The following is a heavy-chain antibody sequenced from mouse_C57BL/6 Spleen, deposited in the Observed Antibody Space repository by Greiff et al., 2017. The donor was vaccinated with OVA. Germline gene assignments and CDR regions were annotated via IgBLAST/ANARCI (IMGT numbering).Heavy chain of an antibody. CDR3: ARHTVVAPDWYFDV. CDR2: IYPGSGST. J-gene: IGHJ1*03. Sequence: VQLQQPGAELVKPGASVKMSCKASGYTFTSYWITWVKQRPGQGLEWIGDIYPGSGSTNYNEKFKSKATLTVDTSSSTAYMQLSSLTSEDSAVYYCARHTVVAPDWYFDVWGTGTTVTVSS. CDR1: GYTFTSYW. D-gene: IGHD1-1*01. V-gene: IGHV1-55*01.